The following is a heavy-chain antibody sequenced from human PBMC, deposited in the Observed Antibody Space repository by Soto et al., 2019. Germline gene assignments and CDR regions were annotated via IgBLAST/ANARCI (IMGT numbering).Heavy chain of an antibody. CDR1: GFTFSSYG. D-gene: IGHD1-26*01. CDR3: AKDYNEWWELLPGYYYYGMDV. J-gene: IGHJ6*02. Sequence: QVQLVESGGGVVQPGRSLRLSCAASGFTFSSYGMHWVRQAPGKGLEWVAVISYDGSNKYYADSVKGRFTISRDNSKNTLYLQRNSLRAEDTAVYYCAKDYNEWWELLPGYYYYGMDVWGQGTTVTVSS. V-gene: IGHV3-30*18. CDR2: ISYDGSNK.